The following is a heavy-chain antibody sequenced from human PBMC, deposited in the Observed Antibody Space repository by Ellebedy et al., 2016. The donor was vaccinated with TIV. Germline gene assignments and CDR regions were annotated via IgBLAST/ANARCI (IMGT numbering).Heavy chain of an antibody. CDR3: AIGGMNAYVPLYFDT. D-gene: IGHD3-10*02. CDR1: GFTSSNYA. V-gene: IGHV3-23*01. J-gene: IGHJ4*02. CDR2: VSGSGGAA. Sequence: PGGSLRLSCAASGFTSSNYAMTWVRQGPGKGLEWVASVSGSGGAAYHAVSVNGRFSVSRDNSKNTLYLYMNSLRGEDTAIYYCAIGGMNAYVPLYFDTWGRGTLVTVSS.